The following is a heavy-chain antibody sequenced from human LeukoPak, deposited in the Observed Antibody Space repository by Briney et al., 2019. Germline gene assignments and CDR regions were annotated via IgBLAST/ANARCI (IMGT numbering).Heavy chain of an antibody. CDR3: ARSRAAVVMGELIPSFYYGMDV. V-gene: IGHV3-7*03. CDR1: GFTLSSYS. Sequence: PGGSLRLSCAASGFTLSSYSMNWVRQVPGKGLEWVATIKQDGGERYYVDSVEGRFTISRDNGKTSVYLQMNSLRADDTAVYYCARSRAAVVMGELIPSFYYGMDVWGQGTTVTVSS. CDR2: IKQDGGER. J-gene: IGHJ6*02. D-gene: IGHD3-16*01.